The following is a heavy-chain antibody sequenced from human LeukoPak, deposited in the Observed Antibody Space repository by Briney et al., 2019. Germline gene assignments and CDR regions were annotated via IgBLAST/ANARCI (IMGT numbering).Heavy chain of an antibody. CDR3: ARQDYDFWSGTPGY. D-gene: IGHD3-3*01. CDR2: INPNSGGT. Sequence: GASVKVSCKASGYTFTGYYMHWVRQAPGQGLEWMGWINPNSGGTNYAQKFQGRVTMTRDTSISTAYMELSRLRSDDTAVYYCARQDYDFWSGTPGYWGQGTLVTVSS. J-gene: IGHJ4*02. CDR1: GYTFTGYY. V-gene: IGHV1-2*02.